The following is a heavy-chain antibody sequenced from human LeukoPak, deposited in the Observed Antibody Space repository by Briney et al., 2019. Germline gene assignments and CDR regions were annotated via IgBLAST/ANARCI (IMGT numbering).Heavy chain of an antibody. Sequence: GSLRLSCAASGFALSSHWMTWVRQVPGRGPEWVANVNRDGSETYYLDSVKGRFTISKDNAKNSLYLQMNSLRAEDTALYHCARNNGMDVWGQGTTVIVSS. J-gene: IGHJ6*02. CDR2: VNRDGSET. CDR3: ARNNGMDV. CDR1: GFALSSHW. V-gene: IGHV3-7*03.